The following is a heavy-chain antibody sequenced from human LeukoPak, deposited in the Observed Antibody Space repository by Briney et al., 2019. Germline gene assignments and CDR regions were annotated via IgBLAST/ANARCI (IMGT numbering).Heavy chain of an antibody. CDR1: GGSISSSIYY. CDR3: ARHRSAVEMATTLFGY. V-gene: IGHV4-39*01. D-gene: IGHD5-24*01. J-gene: IGHJ4*02. CDR2: IYYSGRT. Sequence: SETLSLTCTLSGGSISSSIYYWGWIRQPPGKGLEWIGSIYYSGRTYHNPSLKSRVTISVDTSKNQFSLKVRSVTAADTAVYYCARHRSAVEMATTLFGYWGQGTLVTVSS.